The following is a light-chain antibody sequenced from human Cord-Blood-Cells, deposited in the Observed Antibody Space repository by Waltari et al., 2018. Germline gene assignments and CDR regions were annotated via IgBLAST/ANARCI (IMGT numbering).Light chain of an antibody. V-gene: IGLV2-14*03. CDR2: DVS. J-gene: IGLJ1*01. CDR1: SSDVGGSNN. CDR3: SSYTSSSTYV. Sequence: QSALAQPASVSGSPGQSITISCTGTSSDVGGSNNASWYQQHPGKTPKLMIYDVSNRPSGVSNRFSGSKSGNTASLTISGLQAEDEADYYCSSYTSSSTYVFGTGTKVTVL.